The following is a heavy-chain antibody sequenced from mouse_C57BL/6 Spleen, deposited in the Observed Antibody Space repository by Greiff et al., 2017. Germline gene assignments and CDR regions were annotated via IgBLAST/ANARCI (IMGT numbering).Heavy chain of an antibody. Sequence: VQLQQSGAELVKPGASVKLSCKASGFNITDYYMHWVKQRPEQGLEWIGRIDPEDGETKYATKFQGKATITADTSSNTAYLQLSSLTSEDTAVYYCASNYDYSCGYFDYWGQGTTLTVSS. CDR1: GFNITDYY. CDR2: IDPEDGET. CDR3: ASNYDYSCGYFDY. V-gene: IGHV14-2*01. J-gene: IGHJ2*01. D-gene: IGHD2-4*01.